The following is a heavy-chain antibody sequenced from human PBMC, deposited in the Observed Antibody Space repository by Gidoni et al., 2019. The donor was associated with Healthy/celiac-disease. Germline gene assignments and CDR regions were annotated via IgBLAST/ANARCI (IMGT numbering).Heavy chain of an antibody. CDR3: AGGTGYSSRWYTS. CDR2: MNTHSGNT. J-gene: IGHJ5*02. D-gene: IGHD6-13*01. V-gene: IGHV1-8*01. CDR1: GYTFTSYD. Sequence: QLQLVQSGAAVTKPGASVQVSCKASGYTFTSYDINWVRQATGRGLEWMGGMNTHSGNTGYEQKFQGRVTMTRNTSISTAYMELGSLGSEDTAVYYCAGGTGYSSRWYTSWGQGTLVTVSS.